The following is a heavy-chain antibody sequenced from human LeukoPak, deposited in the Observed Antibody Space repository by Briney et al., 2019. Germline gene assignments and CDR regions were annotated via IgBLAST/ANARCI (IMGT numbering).Heavy chain of an antibody. V-gene: IGHV1-24*01. J-gene: IGHJ4*02. Sequence: GASVKVSCKVSGYTLTELSMHWVRQAPGKGLEWMGGFDPEDGETIYAQKFQGRVTMTEDTSTDTAYMELSSLRSEDTAVYYCATLQGGRWELLRHFDYWGQGTLVTVSS. D-gene: IGHD1-26*01. CDR3: ATLQGGRWELLRHFDY. CDR2: FDPEDGET. CDR1: GYTLTELS.